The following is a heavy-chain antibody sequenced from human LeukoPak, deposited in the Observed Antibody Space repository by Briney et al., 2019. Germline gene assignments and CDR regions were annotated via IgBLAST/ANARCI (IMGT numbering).Heavy chain of an antibody. Sequence: PGGSLRLSCAASGFTVNSHYMNWVRQAPGKGLEWVSVIYSGGSTYYADSVKGRFTISRDNSKNMLYLQMSSLRIEDTAVYYCARAEVIAIFDYWGRGTLVTVSS. CDR1: GFTVNSHY. J-gene: IGHJ4*02. CDR3: ARAEVIAIFDY. V-gene: IGHV3-66*02. CDR2: IYSGGST. D-gene: IGHD2-21*01.